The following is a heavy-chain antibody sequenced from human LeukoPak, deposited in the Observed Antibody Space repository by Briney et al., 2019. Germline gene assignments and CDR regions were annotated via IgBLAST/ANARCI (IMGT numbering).Heavy chain of an antibody. V-gene: IGHV4-30-4*07. CDR3: ARSISMVRGVMGY. CDR1: GGSISSGGYS. Sequence: PSQTLSLTCAVSGGSISSGGYSWSWIRQPPGKGLEWIGYIYYSGSTYYNPSLKSRVTISVDTSKNQFSLKLSSVTAADTAVYYCARSISMVRGVMGYWGQGTLVTVSS. J-gene: IGHJ4*02. D-gene: IGHD3-10*01. CDR2: IYYSGST.